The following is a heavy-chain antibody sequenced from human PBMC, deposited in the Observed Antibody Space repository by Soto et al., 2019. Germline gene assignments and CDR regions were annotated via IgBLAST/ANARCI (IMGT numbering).Heavy chain of an antibody. CDR3: TGGPPNWGFNS. Sequence: ALVKVSCKAYGYPFTSYGISRVRQAAGQGLEWMGWISPKNANTGYAQKFQGRVTMTTNTSISTAYMELSSLTSEDTAVYYCTGGPPNWGFNSWGQGTPVTVS. CDR1: GYPFTSYG. V-gene: IGHV1-8*02. J-gene: IGHJ5*01. D-gene: IGHD7-27*01. CDR2: ISPKNANT.